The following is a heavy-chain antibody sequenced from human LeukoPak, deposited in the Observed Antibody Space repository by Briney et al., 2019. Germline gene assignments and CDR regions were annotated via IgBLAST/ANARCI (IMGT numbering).Heavy chain of an antibody. V-gene: IGHV5-51*01. CDR3: ARRGYCSSTSCPDAFDI. D-gene: IGHD2-2*01. J-gene: IGHJ3*02. Sequence: GESLKISCKGSRYSFTSYWIGWVRQMPGKGLEWMGIISPGDSDTRYRPSFQGQVTISADKSISTAYLQWSSLKASDTAMYYCARRGYCSSTSCPDAFDIWGQGTMVTVSS. CDR2: ISPGDSDT. CDR1: RYSFTSYW.